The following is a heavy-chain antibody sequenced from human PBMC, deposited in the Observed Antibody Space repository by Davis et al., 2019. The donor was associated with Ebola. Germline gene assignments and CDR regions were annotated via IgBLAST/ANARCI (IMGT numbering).Heavy chain of an antibody. CDR3: AKDPYSGSYYVGWFDP. V-gene: IGHV3-30-3*01. Sequence: PGGSLRLSCAASGFTFSSYAMHWVRQAPGKGLEWVAVISYDGSNKYYADSVKGRFTISRDNSKNTLYLQMNSLRAEDTAVYYCAKDPYSGSYYVGWFDPWGQGTLVTVSS. D-gene: IGHD1-26*01. CDR2: ISYDGSNK. CDR1: GFTFSSYA. J-gene: IGHJ5*02.